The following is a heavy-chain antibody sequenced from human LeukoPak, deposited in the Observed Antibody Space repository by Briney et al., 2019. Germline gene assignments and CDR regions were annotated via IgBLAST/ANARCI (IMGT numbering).Heavy chain of an antibody. CDR3: ARDSTGNFDF. V-gene: IGHV1-2*02. CDR1: GYTFTGYF. CDR2: INPNSGGT. J-gene: IGHJ4*02. Sequence: ASVKVSCKASGYTFTGYFMHWVRQAPGQGLEWTGWINPNSGGTNYAQKFQGRVTMTSDTSISTAYMELSSLRSDDTAVYYCARDSTGNFDFWGQGTLVTVSS. D-gene: IGHD6-19*01.